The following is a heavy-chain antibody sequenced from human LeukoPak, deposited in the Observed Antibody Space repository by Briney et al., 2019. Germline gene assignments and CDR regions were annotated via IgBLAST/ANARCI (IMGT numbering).Heavy chain of an antibody. CDR3: ARAILTPSGFVWHFDL. J-gene: IGHJ2*01. D-gene: IGHD3-3*01. V-gene: IGHV4-59*06. Sequence: PSETLSLTCTVSGGSISSYYWTWIRQPPGKGLEWIGYNTYYNPSLKSRVTISVDTSKSQFSLKLTSVTAADTAVYHCARAILTPSGFVWHFDLWGRGTLVTVSS. CDR2: NT. CDR1: GGSISSYY.